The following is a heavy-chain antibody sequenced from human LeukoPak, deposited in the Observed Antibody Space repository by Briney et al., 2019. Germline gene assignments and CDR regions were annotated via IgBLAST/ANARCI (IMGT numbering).Heavy chain of an antibody. Sequence: GGSLRLSCAASGFTFSSYAMSWVRQAPGKGLEWVSAISGSGGSTYYADSVKGRFTISRGNSKNTLYLQMNSLRAEDTAVYYCAKEIGYSYGRGYMDVWGKGTTVTVSS. CDR1: GFTFSSYA. J-gene: IGHJ6*03. V-gene: IGHV3-23*01. CDR3: AKEIGYSYGRGYMDV. CDR2: ISGSGGST. D-gene: IGHD5-18*01.